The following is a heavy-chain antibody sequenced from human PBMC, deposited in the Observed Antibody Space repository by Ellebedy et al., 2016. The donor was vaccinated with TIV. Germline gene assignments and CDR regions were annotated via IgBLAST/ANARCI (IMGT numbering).Heavy chain of an antibody. CDR1: GFTFSSYA. CDR3: ARDDWGPAGP. J-gene: IGHJ5*02. D-gene: IGHD3-9*01. V-gene: IGHV3-21*04. Sequence: GESLKISCVASGFTFSSYAMNWVRQAPGKGLEWVSSISDFSAYRFYADSVKGRFTISRDNAKNSLYLQMNSLRAEDTAVYYCARDDWGPAGPWGQGTLVTVSS. CDR2: ISDFSAYR.